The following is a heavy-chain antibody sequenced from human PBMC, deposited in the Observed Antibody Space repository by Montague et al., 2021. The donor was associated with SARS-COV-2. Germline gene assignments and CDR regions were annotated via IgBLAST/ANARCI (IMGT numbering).Heavy chain of an antibody. J-gene: IGHJ6*02. V-gene: IGHV3-21*01. CDR2: ISSSSSYI. CDR1: GFTFSSYS. Sequence: SLRLSCAASGFTFSSYSMNWVRQAPGKGLEWVSSISSSSSYIYYADSVEGRFTISRDNAKNSLYLQMNSLRAEDTAVYFCARERTVVIITGYYYYGVDFWGRGTTVTVSS. D-gene: IGHD3-10*01. CDR3: ARERTVVIITGYYYYGVDF.